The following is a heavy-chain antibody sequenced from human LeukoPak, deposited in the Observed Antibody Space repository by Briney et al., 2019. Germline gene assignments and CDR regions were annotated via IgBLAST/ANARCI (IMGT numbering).Heavy chain of an antibody. J-gene: IGHJ4*02. D-gene: IGHD1-26*01. CDR1: GFTFSTYW. V-gene: IGHV3-7*01. CDR3: ARDVVGSLDY. CDR2: IKGDESAK. Sequence: PGGSLRLSCAASGFTFSTYWMAWVRQPPGKGLEWVANIKGDESAKHQADSVKGRFTISRDNLQNSVYLQMSSLRGEDTAVYYCARDVVGSLDYWGQGTLVTVSS.